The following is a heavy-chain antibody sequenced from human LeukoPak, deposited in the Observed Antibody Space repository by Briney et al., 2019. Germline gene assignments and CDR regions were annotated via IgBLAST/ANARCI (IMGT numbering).Heavy chain of an antibody. J-gene: IGHJ2*01. CDR2: IATSSSTI. V-gene: IGHV3-48*04. Sequence: GGSLRLSCAASGFTFSTYTMNWVRQPPGKGLEWVSNIATSSSTIYYADSVKGRFTISRDNAKNSLYLQMNSLRAEDTAVYYCARFLTPYDSSGDPIRSGYWYFDLWGRGTLVTVSS. CDR1: GFTFSTYT. D-gene: IGHD3-22*01. CDR3: ARFLTPYDSSGDPIRSGYWYFDL.